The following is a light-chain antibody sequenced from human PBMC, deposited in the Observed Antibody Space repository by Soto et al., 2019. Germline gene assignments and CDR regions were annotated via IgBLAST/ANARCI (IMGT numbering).Light chain of an antibody. V-gene: IGKV3-11*01. CDR2: AAS. Sequence: EIVLTQSPATLSLSPGERATLSCRASRSVGNNLAWYQKKPGQAPGLLIYAASTRATGIPARFSGSGSGTDFTLTISSLEPEDFAVYYCQQYGRSPHSFGRGTHLEIK. CDR3: QQYGRSPHS. J-gene: IGKJ2*03. CDR1: RSVGNN.